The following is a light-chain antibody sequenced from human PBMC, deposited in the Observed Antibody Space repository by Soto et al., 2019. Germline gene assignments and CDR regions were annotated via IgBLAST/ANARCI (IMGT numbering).Light chain of an antibody. CDR1: IVGSKS. V-gene: IGLV3-21*04. Sequence: SYELTQPPSVSVAPGKTARITCGGNIVGSKSVHWYQQKPGQAPVLVIYSDSDRPSAIPERFSGSNSGNTATLTINRVEAGDEADYYCQVWDSGSDHVVFGGGTKLTVL. J-gene: IGLJ3*02. CDR2: SDS. CDR3: QVWDSGSDHVV.